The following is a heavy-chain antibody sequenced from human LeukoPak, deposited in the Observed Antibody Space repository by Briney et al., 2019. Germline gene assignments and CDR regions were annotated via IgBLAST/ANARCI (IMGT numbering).Heavy chain of an antibody. CDR1: GFTFSSHG. J-gene: IGHJ1*01. CDR3: ARFSSGWYVRYFQH. V-gene: IGHV3-23*01. CDR2: ISPSGGIT. Sequence: GGSLRLSCAASGFTFSSHGMNWVRQAPGKGLEWVSGISPSGGITYYTDSVRGRFTISRDNSKNTVSLQMNSLRAEDTAVYYCARFSSGWYVRYFQHWGQGTLVTVSS. D-gene: IGHD6-19*01.